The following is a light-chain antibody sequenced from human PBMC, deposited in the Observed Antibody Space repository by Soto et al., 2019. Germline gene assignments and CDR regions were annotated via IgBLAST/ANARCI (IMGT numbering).Light chain of an antibody. Sequence: QSVLTQPASVSGSPGQSITISCTGTSSDVGGYNYVSWYHQHPGKAPKFMIYNVSNRPSGVSNRFSGSKSSNTAYLTISGLQAEDEADYYCCSYTTSNTRQIVFGTGTKLTVL. CDR2: NVS. J-gene: IGLJ1*01. CDR3: CSYTTSNTRQIV. V-gene: IGLV2-14*01. CDR1: SSDVGGYNY.